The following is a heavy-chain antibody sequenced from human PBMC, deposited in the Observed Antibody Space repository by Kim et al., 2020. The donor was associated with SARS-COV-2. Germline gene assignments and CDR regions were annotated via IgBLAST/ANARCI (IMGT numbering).Heavy chain of an antibody. D-gene: IGHD2-2*01. Sequence: GGSLRLSCAASGFTFSNAWMSWVRQAPGKGLEWVGRIKSKTDGGTTDYAAPVKGRFTISRDDSKNTLYLQMNSLKTEDTAVYYCTHGGCGSSTSCYSGEYFQHWGQGTLVTVSS. V-gene: IGHV3-15*01. CDR2: IKSKTDGGTT. CDR1: GFTFSNAW. CDR3: THGGCGSSTSCYSGEYFQH. J-gene: IGHJ1*01.